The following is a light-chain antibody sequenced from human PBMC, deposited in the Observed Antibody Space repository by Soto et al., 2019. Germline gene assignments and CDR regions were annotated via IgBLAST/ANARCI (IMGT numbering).Light chain of an antibody. CDR2: EVS. J-gene: IGLJ1*01. Sequence: QSVLTQPPSASGSPGPSVTISCTGTSSDIGAYIYVSWYQQHPGKAPKLMISEVSRRPSGVPERFSGSKSGNTASLTVSGLQADDEAHYYCSSYAGSNNFVFGTGTKVTVI. V-gene: IGLV2-8*01. CDR1: SSDIGAYIY. CDR3: SSYAGSNNFV.